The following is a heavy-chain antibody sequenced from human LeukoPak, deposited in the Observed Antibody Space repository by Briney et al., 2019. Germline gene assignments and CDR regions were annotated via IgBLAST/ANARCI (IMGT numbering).Heavy chain of an antibody. CDR1: GFTVSSYG. V-gene: IGHV3-30*02. CDR2: IRYDGSNK. J-gene: IGHJ4*02. Sequence: GGSLRLSCAASGFTVSSYGMHWVRQAPGKGLESVAFIRYDGSNKYYADSVKGRFTISRDNSKNTLYLQMNSLRSEDTAVYYCAKDGLGWGSYRYPFDYWGQGTLVTVSS. CDR3: AKDGLGWGSYRYPFDY. D-gene: IGHD3-16*02.